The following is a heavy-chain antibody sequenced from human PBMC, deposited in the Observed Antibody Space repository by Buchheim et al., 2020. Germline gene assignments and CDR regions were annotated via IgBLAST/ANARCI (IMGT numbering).Heavy chain of an antibody. V-gene: IGHV3-33*01. CDR3: ARDAITVPGTLDY. Sequence: QVQLVESGGAVVQPGRSLRPSCAASGFTFSSYGMNWVRQAPGKGLEWVAVIWYDGSNKYYADSVRGRFTVSRDNSNNTVYLQMNSLRAEDTAIYYCARDAITVPGTLDYWGQGTL. CDR1: GFTFSSYG. CDR2: IWYDGSNK. D-gene: IGHD6-19*01. J-gene: IGHJ4*02.